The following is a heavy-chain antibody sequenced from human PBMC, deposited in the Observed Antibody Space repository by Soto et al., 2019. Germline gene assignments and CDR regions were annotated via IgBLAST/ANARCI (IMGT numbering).Heavy chain of an antibody. CDR1: GGSISSYY. Sequence: SETLSLTCTVSGGSISSYYWSWIRQPPGKGLEWIGYIYYSGSTNYNPSLKSRVTISVDTSKNQFSLKLSSVTAADTAVYYCASSKYQLPNGPKRKKNNYYYMDVWGKGTTVTVSS. CDR2: IYYSGST. D-gene: IGHD2-2*01. J-gene: IGHJ6*03. CDR3: ASSKYQLPNGPKRKKNNYYYMDV. V-gene: IGHV4-59*08.